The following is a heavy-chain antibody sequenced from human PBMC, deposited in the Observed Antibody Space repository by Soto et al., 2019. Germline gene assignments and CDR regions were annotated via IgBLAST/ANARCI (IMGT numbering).Heavy chain of an antibody. J-gene: IGHJ4*02. CDR1: GGTFSNYA. CDR3: ASGIVVTPGSIRFLFQD. D-gene: IGHD2-2*02. Sequence: QVQLVQSGAEVKKPGSSVKVSCKASGGTFSNYAISWVRQAPGHGLEWMGGIIPIFGTPNYAQKFQDRVSITADESTSTAFMELSGLSSEDTAVYYCASGIVVTPGSIRFLFQDWGQGTLVTVSS. CDR2: IIPIFGTP. V-gene: IGHV1-69*01.